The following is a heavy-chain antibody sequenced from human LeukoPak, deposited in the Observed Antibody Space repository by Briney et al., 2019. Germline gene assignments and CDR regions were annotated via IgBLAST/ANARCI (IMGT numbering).Heavy chain of an antibody. CDR3: ARGSGAAAGAFDY. J-gene: IGHJ4*02. CDR2: VWYDGNNK. V-gene: IGHV3-33*01. D-gene: IGHD6-13*01. Sequence: GGSPRLSCAASGFTFRSYGMLWVRQAPGKGLEWVVIVWYDGNNKYYARSVKGLFTVSRDNYKDTVSLQLHCLRAEDTAVYYCARGSGAAAGAFDYWGQGTLVTVPS. CDR1: GFTFRSYG.